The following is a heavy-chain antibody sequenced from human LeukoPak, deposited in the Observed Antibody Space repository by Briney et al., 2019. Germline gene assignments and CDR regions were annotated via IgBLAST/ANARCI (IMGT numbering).Heavy chain of an antibody. CDR2: IRTSGST. CDR3: AREYSDIWSGYYFDS. J-gene: IGHJ4*02. V-gene: IGHV4-4*07. CDR1: GGSITSYY. Sequence: SETLSLTCGVSGGSITSYYWSWIRQSAGKGLEWIGRIRTSGSTNYNPSLKSRVTMSVDTSNNQFSLKLTSVTAAGTAVYYCAREYSDIWSGYYFDSWGQGILVTVSS. D-gene: IGHD3-3*01.